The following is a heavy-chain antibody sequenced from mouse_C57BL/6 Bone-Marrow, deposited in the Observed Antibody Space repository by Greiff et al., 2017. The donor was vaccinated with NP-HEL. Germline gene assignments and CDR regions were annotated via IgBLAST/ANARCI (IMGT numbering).Heavy chain of an antibody. J-gene: IGHJ1*03. D-gene: IGHD2-4*01. CDR3: ASKTMITPYWYFDV. V-gene: IGHV1-53*01. CDR1: GYTFTSYW. Sequence: QVQLQQPGTELVKPGASVKLSCKASGYTFTSYWMHWVKQRPGQGLEWIGNINPSNGGTNYNEKFKSKATLTVDKSSSTAYMQLSSLTSEDSAVYYCASKTMITPYWYFDVWGTGTTVTVSS. CDR2: INPSNGGT.